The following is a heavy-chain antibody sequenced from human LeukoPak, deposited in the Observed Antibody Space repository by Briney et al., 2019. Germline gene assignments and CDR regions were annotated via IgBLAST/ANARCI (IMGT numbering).Heavy chain of an antibody. D-gene: IGHD3-10*01. CDR2: IYYSGST. J-gene: IGHJ4*02. Sequence: SEALSLTCTVSGGSISSYYWSWIRQPPGKGLEWIGYIYYSGSTNYNPSLKSRVTITVDTSKNQFSLKLSSVTAADTAVYYCARDLRLYYGSGSAFDYWGQGTLVTVSS. CDR3: ARDLRLYYGSGSAFDY. CDR1: GGSISSYY. V-gene: IGHV4-59*01.